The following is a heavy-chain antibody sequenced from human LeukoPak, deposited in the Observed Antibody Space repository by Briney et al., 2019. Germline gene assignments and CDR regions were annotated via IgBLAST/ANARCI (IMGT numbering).Heavy chain of an antibody. CDR3: ARNSGSYYRYNDAFDI. D-gene: IGHD1-26*01. CDR1: GFTFSSYE. Sequence: PGGSLRLSCAASGFTFSSYEMNWVRQAPGKGLEWVSCISSSGSTIYYADSVKGRFTISRDNAKNSLYPQMNSLRAEDTAVYYCARNSGSYYRYNDAFDIWGQGTMVTVSS. J-gene: IGHJ3*02. V-gene: IGHV3-48*03. CDR2: ISSSGSTI.